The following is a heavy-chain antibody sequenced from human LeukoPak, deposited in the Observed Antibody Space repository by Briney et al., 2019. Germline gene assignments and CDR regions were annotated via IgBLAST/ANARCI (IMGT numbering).Heavy chain of an antibody. CDR1: GFTFSSYA. J-gene: IGHJ6*02. CDR2: ISGSGGST. Sequence: GGSLRLSCAASGFTFSSYAMSWVRQAPGKGLEWVSAISGSGGSTYYADSVKGRFTISRDNSKNTLYLQMNSLRAEDTAVYYCAKDSPGYCSSTSCYGMDVWGQETTVTVSS. D-gene: IGHD2-2*01. V-gene: IGHV3-23*01. CDR3: AKDSPGYCSSTSCYGMDV.